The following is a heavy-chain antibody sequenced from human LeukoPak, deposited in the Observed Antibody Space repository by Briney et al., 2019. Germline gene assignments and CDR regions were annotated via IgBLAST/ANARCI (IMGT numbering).Heavy chain of an antibody. J-gene: IGHJ4*02. CDR2: INWNGGST. Sequence: GGSLRLSCAASGFTFDDYGMSWVRQAPGKGLEWVSGINWNGGSTGYADSVKGRFTISRDNAKNSLDLQMNSLRAEDTAVYYCARETQWEAFDYWGQGTLVTVSS. D-gene: IGHD1-26*01. CDR3: ARETQWEAFDY. CDR1: GFTFDDYG. V-gene: IGHV3-20*04.